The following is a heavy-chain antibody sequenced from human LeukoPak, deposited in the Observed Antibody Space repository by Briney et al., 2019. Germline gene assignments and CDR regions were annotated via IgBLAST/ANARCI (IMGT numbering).Heavy chain of an antibody. CDR3: ARDLRLWSSSGRYVFGY. CDR1: GYTFTGYY. CDR2: INPNSGGT. J-gene: IGHJ4*02. V-gene: IGHV1-2*02. Sequence: ASVKVSCKASGYTFTGYYMHWVRQAPGQGLEWMGWINPNSGGTNYAQKFQGRVTMTRDTSISTAYMELSRLRSDDTAVYYCARDLRLWSSSGRYVFGYWGQGTLVTVSS. D-gene: IGHD6-19*01.